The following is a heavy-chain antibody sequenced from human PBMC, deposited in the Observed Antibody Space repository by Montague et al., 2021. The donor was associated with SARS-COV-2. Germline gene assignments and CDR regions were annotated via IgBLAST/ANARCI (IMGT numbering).Heavy chain of an antibody. Sequence: SLRLSCAASGFSFSNYDMYWVRQAPGKGLEWVSGIDTAGHTYYPGSVQGRFTISRENANNSLYLQMNSLRDGDTAVYYCARETTVQYYYAMDVWGQGTTVTVSS. D-gene: IGHD3-16*01. CDR1: GFSFSNYD. CDR2: IDTAGHT. J-gene: IGHJ6*02. CDR3: ARETTVQYYYAMDV. V-gene: IGHV3-13*04.